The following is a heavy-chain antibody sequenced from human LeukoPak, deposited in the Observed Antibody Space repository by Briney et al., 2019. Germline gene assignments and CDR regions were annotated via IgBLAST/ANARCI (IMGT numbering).Heavy chain of an antibody. CDR3: ARSRVYYGPGRWGYFDY. D-gene: IGHD3-10*01. V-gene: IGHV1-2*02. CDR1: GYTFTGYY. J-gene: IGHJ4*02. Sequence: GASVKVSCKASGYTFTGYYMHWVRQAPGQGLEWMGWINPNSGGTNYAQKFQGRVTMTRDTSISTAYMELSRLRSDDTAVYYCARSRVYYGPGRWGYFDYWGQGTRVTVSS. CDR2: INPNSGGT.